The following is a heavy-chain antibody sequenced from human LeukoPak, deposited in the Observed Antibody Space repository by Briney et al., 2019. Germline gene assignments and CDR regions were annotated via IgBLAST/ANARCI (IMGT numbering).Heavy chain of an antibody. CDR3: AKSRGSSYGNPPDY. J-gene: IGHJ4*02. D-gene: IGHD5-18*01. CDR1: GFIFSNYG. CDR2: ISNDGSNK. V-gene: IGHV3-30*18. Sequence: QSGGSLRLSCAASGFIFSNYGMHWVRQAPGKGLEWVAVISNDGSNKYYADSVKGRFTISRDNSKNTLFLEMNSLRTEDTAVYYCAKSRGSSYGNPPDYWGQGTLVTVSS.